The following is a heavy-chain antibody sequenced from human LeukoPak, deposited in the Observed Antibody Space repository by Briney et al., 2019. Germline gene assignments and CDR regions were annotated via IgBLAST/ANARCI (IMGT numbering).Heavy chain of an antibody. CDR3: ARWGRCSSTSCPGGMDV. Sequence: GGSLRLSCAASGFTFSSYDMHWVRQATGKGLEWVSAIGTAGDTYYPGSVKGRFTISRENAKNSLYLQMNSLRAGDTAVYYCARWGRCSSTSCPGGMDVWGQGTTVTVSS. CDR1: GFTFSSYD. J-gene: IGHJ6*02. V-gene: IGHV3-13*01. D-gene: IGHD2-2*01. CDR2: IGTAGDT.